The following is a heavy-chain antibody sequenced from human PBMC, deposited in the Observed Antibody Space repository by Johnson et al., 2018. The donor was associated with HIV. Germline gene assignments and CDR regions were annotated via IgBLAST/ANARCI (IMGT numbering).Heavy chain of an antibody. Sequence: QVQLVESGGGVVQPGRSLRLSCAASGFTFSSYAMHWVRQAPGKGLEWVAVISYDGSNKYYADSVKGRFTISRDNSKNTLSLQMNGLRAEDTAVYYCAKDRYYDSSGPDAFDIWGQGTMVTVSS. CDR2: ISYDGSNK. J-gene: IGHJ3*02. CDR1: GFTFSSYA. CDR3: AKDRYYDSSGPDAFDI. D-gene: IGHD3-22*01. V-gene: IGHV3-30*04.